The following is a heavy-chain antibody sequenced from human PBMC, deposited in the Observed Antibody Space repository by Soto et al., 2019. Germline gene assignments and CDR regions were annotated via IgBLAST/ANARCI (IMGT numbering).Heavy chain of an antibody. CDR3: ARRRYADWAFDY. D-gene: IGHD3-9*01. Sequence: QVQLQESGPGLVKPSETLSLTCFVSGGSISGYYGSWVRQPPGKGLEWFGYIHYSGSTTYNSSLKGRVTMTVDTSKNHLSLKLSSVTAADTAVYYCARRRYADWAFDYWGQGTLVTVSS. CDR1: GGSISGYY. CDR2: IHYSGST. J-gene: IGHJ4*02. V-gene: IGHV4-59*08.